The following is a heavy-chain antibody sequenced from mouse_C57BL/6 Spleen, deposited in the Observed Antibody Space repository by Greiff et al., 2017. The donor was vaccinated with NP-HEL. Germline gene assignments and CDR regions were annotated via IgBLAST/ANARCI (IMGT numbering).Heavy chain of an antibody. CDR3: ARGPYDYDRGAWFAY. D-gene: IGHD2-4*01. CDR2: INPSSGYT. J-gene: IGHJ3*01. Sequence: VQLQQSGAELAKPGASVKLSCKASGYTFTSYWMHWVKQRPGQGLEWIGYINPSSGYTKYNQKFKDKATLTADKSSSTAYMQLSSLTYEDSAVYYCARGPYDYDRGAWFAYWGQGTLVTVSA. V-gene: IGHV1-7*01. CDR1: GYTFTSYW.